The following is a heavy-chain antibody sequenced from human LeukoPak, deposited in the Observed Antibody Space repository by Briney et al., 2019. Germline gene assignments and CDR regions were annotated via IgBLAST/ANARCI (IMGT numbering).Heavy chain of an antibody. D-gene: IGHD1-26*01. Sequence: PGGSLRLSCAASGFTFSSYAMSWVRQAPGKGLEWVSAISGSGGSTYYADSVKGRFTISRDKSKNTLYLQMNSLRAEDTAEYYCAKDTPAWEHYLDYWGQGTLVTVSS. CDR3: AKDTPAWEHYLDY. J-gene: IGHJ4*02. CDR1: GFTFSSYA. V-gene: IGHV3-23*01. CDR2: ISGSGGST.